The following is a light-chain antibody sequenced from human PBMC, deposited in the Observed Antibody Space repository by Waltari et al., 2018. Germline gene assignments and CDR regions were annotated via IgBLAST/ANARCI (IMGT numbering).Light chain of an antibody. CDR1: QSVSRT. V-gene: IGKV3-20*01. Sequence: EIVLTQSPGTLSVSPGERVTLSCRASQSVSRTLAWYQQKPGQAPWLLIYDASTRATGIPDRFSGSGSGTDFSLTISRLEPEDFAVYYCQKYGTLPATFGQGTKVEIK. J-gene: IGKJ1*01. CDR3: QKYGTLPAT. CDR2: DAS.